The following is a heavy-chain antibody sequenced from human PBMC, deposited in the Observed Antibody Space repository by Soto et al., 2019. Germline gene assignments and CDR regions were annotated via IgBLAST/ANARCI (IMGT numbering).Heavy chain of an antibody. CDR3: ARGRSYRAPDVMVATTEYNWFDP. Sequence: SETLSLTCAVYGGSFSGYYWSWIRQPPGKGLEWIGEINHSGSTNYNPSLKSRVTISVDTSKNQFSLKLSSVTAADTAVYYCARGRSYRAPDVMVATTEYNWFDPWGQGTLVTVSS. J-gene: IGHJ5*02. D-gene: IGHD5-12*01. V-gene: IGHV4-34*01. CDR2: INHSGST. CDR1: GGSFSGYY.